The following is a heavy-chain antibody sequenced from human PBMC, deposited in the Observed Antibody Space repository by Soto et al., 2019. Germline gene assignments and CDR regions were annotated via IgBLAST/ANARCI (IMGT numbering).Heavy chain of an antibody. V-gene: IGHV1-69*02. Sequence: QVQLVQSGAEVKKPGSSVNVACKASGDTFNRYTISWVRQAPGQGLEWMGRIIPMSPMPTYAQKFRGSVTFPADKSTTSVYMELSSLTSDDTAVYYCARVAGGNGTWYASWGQGTLVTVSS. J-gene: IGHJ4*02. CDR2: IIPMSPMP. D-gene: IGHD2-15*01. CDR1: GDTFNRYT. CDR3: ARVAGGNGTWYAS.